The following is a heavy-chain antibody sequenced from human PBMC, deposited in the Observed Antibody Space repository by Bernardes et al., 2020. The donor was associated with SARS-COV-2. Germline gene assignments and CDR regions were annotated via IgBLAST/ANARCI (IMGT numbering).Heavy chain of an antibody. D-gene: IGHD1-26*01. J-gene: IGHJ4*02. CDR2: VYYSGTV. CDR3: AKSVGATSSTDF. V-gene: IGHV4-39*01. CDR1: GGSISSSRYY. Sequence: SETLSLTCTVSGGSISSSRYYWGWIRQTPGKGLEWIGTVYYSGTVYYNPSLRGRLTISVDTSQNQFSLKLRSVTAADTAIYYCAKSVGATSSTDFLGQGTLVTGSS.